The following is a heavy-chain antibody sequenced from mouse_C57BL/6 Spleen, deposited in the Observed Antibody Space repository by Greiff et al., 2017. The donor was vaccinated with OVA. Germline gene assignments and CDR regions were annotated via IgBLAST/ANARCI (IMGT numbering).Heavy chain of an antibody. J-gene: IGHJ2*01. CDR3: ENDYDGD. D-gene: IGHD2-4*01. CDR1: GYTFTSYW. Sequence: VMLVESGAELAKPGASVKLSCKASGYTFTSYWMHWVKQRPGQGLEWIGYINPSSGYTKDNQKFKDKDKLTADKSSSTAYMQLSSLTYEDSAVYYWENDYDGDWGQGTTLTVSS. CDR2: INPSSGYT. V-gene: IGHV1-7*01.